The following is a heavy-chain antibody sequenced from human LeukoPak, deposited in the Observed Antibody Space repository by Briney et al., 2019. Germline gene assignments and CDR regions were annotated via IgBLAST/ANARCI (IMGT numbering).Heavy chain of an antibody. CDR3: ARGITMVRGAPPGY. V-gene: IGHV1-3*01. CDR2: INAGNGNT. CDR1: GYTFTSYA. D-gene: IGHD3-10*01. J-gene: IGHJ4*02. Sequence: ASVKVSCKASGYTFTSYAMHWVRQAPGQRLEWMGWINAGNGNTKYSQKLQGRVTMTTDTSTSTAYMELRSLRSDDTAVYYCARGITMVRGAPPGYWGQGTLVTVSS.